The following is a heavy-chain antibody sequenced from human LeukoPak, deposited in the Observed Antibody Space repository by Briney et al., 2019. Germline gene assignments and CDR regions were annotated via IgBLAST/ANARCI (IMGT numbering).Heavy chain of an antibody. J-gene: IGHJ4*02. V-gene: IGHV4-31*03. CDR3: ATAKGFHDYGIDY. D-gene: IGHD4-17*01. Sequence: SETLSLTCTVSGGSISSGGYYWSWIRQHPGKGLEWIGYIYYSGSTYYNPSLKSRLTISVDTSKNQFSLKLSSVTAADTAVYYCATAKGFHDYGIDYWGQGTLVTVSS. CDR1: GGSISSGGYY. CDR2: IYYSGST.